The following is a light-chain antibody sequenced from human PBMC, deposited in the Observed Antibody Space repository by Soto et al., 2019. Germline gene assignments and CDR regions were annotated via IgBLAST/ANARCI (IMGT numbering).Light chain of an antibody. J-gene: IGLJ2*01. CDR3: SSYTSSDSVL. CDR1: SSDIGAYNH. Sequence: QSVLTQPASVSGSPGQSITISCTGSSSDIGAYNHVSWYQQRPGKAPELMIFEASSRPSGVSNRFSGSKSGNTASLTISGLQAEDEADYYCSSYTSSDSVLFGGGTKLTVL. CDR2: EAS. V-gene: IGLV2-14*01.